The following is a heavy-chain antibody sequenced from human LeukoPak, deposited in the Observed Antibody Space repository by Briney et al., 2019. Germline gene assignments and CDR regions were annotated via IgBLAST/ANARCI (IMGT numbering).Heavy chain of an antibody. Sequence: GGSLRLSCVASGFNFSPYAVHWVRQAPGKGLEWVAIMSNDGTTESYTDSVKGRFTTSRDNFKNTLYLQMNGLRLEDTAVYYCATLRDIVVVATTPTDVWGKGTTVIVSS. CDR2: MSNDGTTE. J-gene: IGHJ6*04. D-gene: IGHD2-2*01. V-gene: IGHV3-30-3*01. CDR1: GFNFSPYA. CDR3: ATLRDIVVVATTPTDV.